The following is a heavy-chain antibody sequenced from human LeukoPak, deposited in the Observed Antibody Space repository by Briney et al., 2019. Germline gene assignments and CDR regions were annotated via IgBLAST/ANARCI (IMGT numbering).Heavy chain of an antibody. CDR2: ISGSGCST. D-gene: IGHD6-13*01. V-gene: IGHV3-23*01. CDR3: ARARRRENSSSWFDAFDI. Sequence: GGSLRLSCAASGFTFSSYGMSWVRQAPGKGLEWVSAISGSGCSTYYADSVKGRFTISRENAKNSLYLQMNSLRAGDTAVYYCARARRRENSSSWFDAFDIWGQGTMVTVSS. J-gene: IGHJ3*02. CDR1: GFTFSSYG.